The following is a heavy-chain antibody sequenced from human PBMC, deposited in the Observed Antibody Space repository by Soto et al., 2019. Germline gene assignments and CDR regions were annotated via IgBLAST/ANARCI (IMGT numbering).Heavy chain of an antibody. J-gene: IGHJ3*01. V-gene: IGHV4-38-2*01. D-gene: IGHD2-15*01. Sequence: SETLSLTCAVSGFFISSGNYWGWIRKPPGKGLEWIGSIFHGGNTYYNPSLKSRVTISVDMSKNQFSLELNSVTAADTAVYYCARARWYDAFDVWGQGTVVTVSS. CDR3: ARARWYDAFDV. CDR1: GFFISSGNY. CDR2: IFHGGNT.